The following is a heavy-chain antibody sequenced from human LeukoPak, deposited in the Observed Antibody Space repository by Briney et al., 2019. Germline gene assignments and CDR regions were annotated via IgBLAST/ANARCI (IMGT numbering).Heavy chain of an antibody. CDR1: GFTFSSYA. D-gene: IGHD3-22*01. CDR3: ARSGGDSSGYYRYYFDX. CDR2: ISYDGSNK. V-gene: IGHV3-30-3*01. Sequence: QTGGSLRLSCAASGFTFSSYAMHWVRQAPGKGLEWVAVISYDGSNKYYADSVKGRFTISRDNSKNTLYLQMNSLRAEDTAVYYCARSGGDSSGYYRYYFDXX. J-gene: IGHJ4*01.